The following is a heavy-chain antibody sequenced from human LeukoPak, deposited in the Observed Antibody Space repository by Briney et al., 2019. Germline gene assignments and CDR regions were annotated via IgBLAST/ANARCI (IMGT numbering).Heavy chain of an antibody. CDR2: VSGRDDST. D-gene: IGHD3-9*01. V-gene: IGHV3-23*01. J-gene: IGHJ4*02. CDR1: GFTLRNYA. CDR3: AKWGDYDILTGYYDPDY. Sequence: GSLRLSCAVSGFTLRNYAMYWVRQAPGKGLEWVSAVSGRDDSTYYADSVKGRFTMSRDTSKSTLYLQMNSLRAEDTAVYYCAKWGDYDILTGYYDPDYWGQGTLVTVSS.